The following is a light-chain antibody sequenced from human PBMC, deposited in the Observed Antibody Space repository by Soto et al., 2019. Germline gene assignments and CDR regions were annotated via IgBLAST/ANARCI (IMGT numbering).Light chain of an antibody. J-gene: IGLJ3*02. Sequence: SYELTQPPSVSVAPGHTARLTCGGNNIGSKSGNWYQQKPGQAPVLVVYDDSDRPSGIPERFSGSNSGYTATLTISRVEAGYEADYYWKVWDSSSDHGVFGGGTKLTVL. CDR3: KVWDSSSDHGV. CDR2: DDS. CDR1: NIGSKS. V-gene: IGLV3-21*02.